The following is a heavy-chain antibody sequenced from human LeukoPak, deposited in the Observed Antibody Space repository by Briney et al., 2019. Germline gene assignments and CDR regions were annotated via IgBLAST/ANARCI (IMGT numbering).Heavy chain of an antibody. D-gene: IGHD3-22*01. Sequence: GGSLRLSCVVSGFTFSHYSMNWVRQAPGKGLEWVSYIISGSNSIYYAESVKGRFTISRDNAKNSLYLQMNSLRAEDTAVYYCAREYEEGGLSYHYDSSGYFDYWGQGTLVTVSS. CDR1: GFTFSHYS. CDR3: AREYEEGGLSYHYDSSGYFDY. J-gene: IGHJ4*02. V-gene: IGHV3-48*01. CDR2: IISGSNSI.